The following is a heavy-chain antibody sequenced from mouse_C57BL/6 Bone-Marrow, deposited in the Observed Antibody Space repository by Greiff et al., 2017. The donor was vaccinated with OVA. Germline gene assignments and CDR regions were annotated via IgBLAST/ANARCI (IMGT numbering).Heavy chain of an antibody. Sequence: VQLQQSGAELVRPGASVKLSCTASGFNIKDDYMHWVKQRPEQGLEWIGWIDPENGDTAYASKFQGKATITADTSSNTAYLQLSSLTSEDTAVYYCTTRGYDDYWGQGTTLTVSS. D-gene: IGHD2-2*01. CDR2: IDPENGDT. J-gene: IGHJ2*01. V-gene: IGHV14-4*01. CDR1: GFNIKDDY. CDR3: TTRGYDDY.